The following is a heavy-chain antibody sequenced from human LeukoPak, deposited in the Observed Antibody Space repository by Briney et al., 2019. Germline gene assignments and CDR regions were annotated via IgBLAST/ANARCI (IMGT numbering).Heavy chain of an antibody. V-gene: IGHV4-59*08. J-gene: IGHJ4*02. Sequence: SETLSLTCTVSGGSISSYYWSWIRQPPGKGLEWIGYIYYSGSTNYNPSLKSRVAISVDTSKNQFSLRLRSVTAADTAVYYCARVGFATPYFDYWGQGALVTVSS. CDR3: ARVGFATPYFDY. CDR2: IYYSGST. CDR1: GGSISSYY. D-gene: IGHD3-10*01.